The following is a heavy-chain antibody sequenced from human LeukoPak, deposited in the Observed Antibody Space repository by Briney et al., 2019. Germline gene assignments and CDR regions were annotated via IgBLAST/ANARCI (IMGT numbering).Heavy chain of an antibody. J-gene: IGHJ4*02. CDR1: GFTFSSYA. CDR2: ISGSGGST. V-gene: IGHV3-23*01. D-gene: IGHD1/OR15-1a*01. CDR3: AKGGLTGNTGMYDY. Sequence: GGSLRLSCAASGFTFSSYAMSWVRQAPGKGLEWVSAISGSGGSTYYADSVKGRFLVSRDNSRNTLFLEMSRLRVDDTAVYYCAKGGLTGNTGMYDYWGQGTLVTVSS.